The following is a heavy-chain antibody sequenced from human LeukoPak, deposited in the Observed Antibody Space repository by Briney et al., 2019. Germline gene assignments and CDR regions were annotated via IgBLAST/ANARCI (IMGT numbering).Heavy chain of an antibody. CDR3: AKEYCSGGSCYLSRDAFDI. V-gene: IGHV3-23*01. D-gene: IGHD2-15*01. J-gene: IGHJ3*02. Sequence: PGGSLPLSCAASGFPFSSYAINWVRQAPGKGLECVSALSGSGGSTYYADSVKGRFTISRDNSKNTLYLQMNSLRAEDTAVYYCAKEYCSGGSCYLSRDAFDIWGQGTMVTVSS. CDR2: LSGSGGST. CDR1: GFPFSSYA.